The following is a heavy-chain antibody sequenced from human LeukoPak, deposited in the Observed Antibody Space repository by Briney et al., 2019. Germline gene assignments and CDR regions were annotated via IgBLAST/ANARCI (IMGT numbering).Heavy chain of an antibody. J-gene: IGHJ6*04. V-gene: IGHV3-21*01. D-gene: IGHD5-18*01. CDR2: ISSRSSYI. CDR1: GFTFSSCS. Sequence: GGSLRLSCAASGFTFSSCSMSWVRQAPGKGLEWVSSISSRSSYIYYADSVKGRFTISRDNAKNSLYLQMNSLRAEDTAVYYCARVDTAMVPPYYYYGMDVWGKGTTVTVSS. CDR3: ARVDTAMVPPYYYYGMDV.